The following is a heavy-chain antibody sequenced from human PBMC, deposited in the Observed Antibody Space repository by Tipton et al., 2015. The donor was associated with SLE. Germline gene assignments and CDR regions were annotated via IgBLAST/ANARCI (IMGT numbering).Heavy chain of an antibody. J-gene: IGHJ4*02. CDR1: GGSFSGYY. D-gene: IGHD3-16*01. CDR3: ATWGVFDY. V-gene: IGHV4-34*01. Sequence: TLSLTCAVYGGSFSGYYWSWIRQPPGKGLEWIGEINHSGSTNYNPSLKGRVTISVDTSKNQFSLKLSSVTAADTAVYYCATWGVFDYWGQGTLVTVSS. CDR2: INHSGST.